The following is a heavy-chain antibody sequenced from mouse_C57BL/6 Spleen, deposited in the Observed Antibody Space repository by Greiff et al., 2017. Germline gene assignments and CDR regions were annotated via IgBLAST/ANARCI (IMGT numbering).Heavy chain of an antibody. Sequence: QVQLQQPGAELVKPGASVKLSCKASGYTFTSYWMHWVKQRPGQGLEWIGMIHPNSGSTNYNEKFKSKATLTVDKSSSTAYMQLSSLTSEDSAVYYCARPYGSSYGLDYWGQGTTLTVSS. CDR3: ARPYGSSYGLDY. V-gene: IGHV1-64*01. CDR1: GYTFTSYW. CDR2: IHPNSGST. D-gene: IGHD1-1*01. J-gene: IGHJ2*01.